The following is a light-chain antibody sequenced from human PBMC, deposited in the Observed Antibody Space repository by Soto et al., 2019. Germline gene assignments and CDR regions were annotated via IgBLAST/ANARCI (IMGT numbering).Light chain of an antibody. CDR3: QKYNSAPWT. CDR1: ESISTY. J-gene: IGKJ1*01. Sequence: DFQMTQSPSTLSASVGDRVTITCRASESISTYLAWYQQKPGKAPKXLIYAASTLQSGVPSRFSGSGSGTDCTLTISSLQPEDVATYYCQKYNSAPWTLGQGTKVDIK. CDR2: AAS. V-gene: IGKV1-27*01.